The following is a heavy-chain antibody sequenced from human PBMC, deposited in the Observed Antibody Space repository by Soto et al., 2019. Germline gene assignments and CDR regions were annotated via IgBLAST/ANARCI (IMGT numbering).Heavy chain of an antibody. J-gene: IGHJ4*02. V-gene: IGHV3-15*01. CDR2: VKSKSDGETT. Sequence: EVQLVESGGGLVKPGESLRLSCAASGFTFTNAWMGWVRQAPGKGLEWVGRVKSKSDGETTDYAAPVKGRFTISRDDSKNTLYLQMNSLNAEDTAGYYCSTVRRIAQSDYWGQGTVVTVSS. D-gene: IGHD2-21*01. CDR1: GFTFTNAW. CDR3: STVRRIAQSDY.